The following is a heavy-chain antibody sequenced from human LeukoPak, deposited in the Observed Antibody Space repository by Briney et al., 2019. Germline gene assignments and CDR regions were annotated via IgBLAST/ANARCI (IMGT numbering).Heavy chain of an antibody. Sequence: PPGGSLRFSCAASGFTFSSYAMHWVRQAPGKGLEWVAVISYDGSNKYYADSVKGRFTISRDNSKNTLYLQMNSLRAEDTAVYYCARDRVGATDYFDYWGQGTLVTVSS. J-gene: IGHJ4*02. CDR3: ARDRVGATDYFDY. D-gene: IGHD1-26*01. CDR1: GFTFSSYA. CDR2: ISYDGSNK. V-gene: IGHV3-30-3*01.